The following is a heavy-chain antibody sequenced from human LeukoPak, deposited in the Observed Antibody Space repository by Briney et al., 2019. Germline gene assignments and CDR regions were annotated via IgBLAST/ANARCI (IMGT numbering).Heavy chain of an antibody. J-gene: IGHJ4*02. CDR2: ISSSSSYI. Sequence: PGGSLRLSCAASGFTFSSYSMNWVRQAPGKGLEWVSSISSSSSYIYYADSVKGRFTISRDNAKNSLYLQMNSLRAEDTAVYYCAKDLATNRFSAYDYWGQGTLVTVSS. D-gene: IGHD1-14*01. CDR3: AKDLATNRFSAYDY. CDR1: GFTFSSYS. V-gene: IGHV3-21*01.